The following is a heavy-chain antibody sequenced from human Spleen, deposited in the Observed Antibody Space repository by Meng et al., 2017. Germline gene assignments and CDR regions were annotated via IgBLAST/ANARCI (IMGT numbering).Heavy chain of an antibody. D-gene: IGHD4-11*01. Sequence: QVQRQQWCAGLLKPSETLSLTCVVSGGSFRDYYWSWIRQPPGKGLEWIGEINHSGSTNYNPSLESRATISVDTSQNNLSLKLSSVTAADSAVYYCAGGPTTMAHDFDYWGQGTLVTVSS. CDR3: AGGPTTMAHDFDY. V-gene: IGHV4-34*01. CDR2: INHSGST. J-gene: IGHJ4*02. CDR1: GGSFRDYY.